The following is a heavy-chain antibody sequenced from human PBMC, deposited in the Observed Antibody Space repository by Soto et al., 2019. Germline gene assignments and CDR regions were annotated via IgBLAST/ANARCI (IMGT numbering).Heavy chain of an antibody. CDR3: ASPTPQLGSGFLFDS. V-gene: IGHV1-69*02. CDR2: IIPILGIT. CDR1: GGTFSSYT. Sequence: QVQLVQSGAEVKKPGSSVKVSCKASGGTFSSYTISWVRQAPGQGLEWMGRIIPILGITNYAQKVQGRVTITADKSTSTAYMALSSLRSEDTAVYYCASPTPQLGSGFLFDSWGQGTLVTVSS. D-gene: IGHD7-27*01. J-gene: IGHJ4*02.